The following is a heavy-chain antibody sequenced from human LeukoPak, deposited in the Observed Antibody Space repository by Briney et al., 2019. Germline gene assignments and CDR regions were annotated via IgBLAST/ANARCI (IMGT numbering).Heavy chain of an antibody. CDR3: ARGRGRTDYFDY. D-gene: IGHD2-15*01. V-gene: IGHV3-21*01. J-gene: IGHJ4*02. Sequence: TGGSLRLSCAASGFPFSSYSMNWVRQAPGKGLEWVSSISSSSSYIYYADSVKGRFTISRDNAKNSLYLQMTSLRAEDTAVYYCARGRGRTDYFDYWGQGTLVTVSS. CDR1: GFPFSSYS. CDR2: ISSSSSYI.